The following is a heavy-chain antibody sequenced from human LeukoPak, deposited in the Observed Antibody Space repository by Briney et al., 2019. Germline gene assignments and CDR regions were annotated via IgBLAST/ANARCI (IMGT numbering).Heavy chain of an antibody. CDR3: ASLNSPMTTDDAFDI. J-gene: IGHJ3*02. Sequence: QPGGSLRLSCAASGFTCSSYSMNWVRQAPGKGLEWVSYISSSSSTIYYADSLKGRFTISRDKVKNSLYLQMNSLRAEDTAVYYCASLNSPMTTDDAFDIWGQGTMVTVSS. CDR1: GFTCSSYS. V-gene: IGHV3-48*01. CDR2: ISSSSSTI. D-gene: IGHD4-17*01.